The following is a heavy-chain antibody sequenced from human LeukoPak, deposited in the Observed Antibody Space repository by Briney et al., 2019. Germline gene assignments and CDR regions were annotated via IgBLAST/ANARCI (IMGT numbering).Heavy chain of an antibody. CDR2: IYYSGST. V-gene: IGHV4-39*01. CDR3: ARHAGGITATGTRPFDY. CDR1: GASFSSSTYY. J-gene: IGHJ4*02. D-gene: IGHD6-13*01. Sequence: PSETLSLTCTVSGASFSSSTYYWGWIRQSPGKGLEWIVSIYYSGSTYYNPSLKSRVTMSVDTSKNQFSLKLSSVTAADTAVYYCARHAGGITATGTRPFDYWGQGTLVTVSS.